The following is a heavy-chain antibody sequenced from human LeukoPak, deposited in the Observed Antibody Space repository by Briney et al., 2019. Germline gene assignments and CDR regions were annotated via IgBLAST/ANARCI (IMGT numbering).Heavy chain of an antibody. J-gene: IGHJ4*02. V-gene: IGHV3-48*01. CDR2: ISSSSSTI. D-gene: IGHD3-10*01. CDR1: GFTFSSYA. CDR3: ARDPVIWFGELPSPYFDY. Sequence: GGSLRLSCAASGFTFSSYAMSWVRQAPGKGLEWVSYISSSSSTIYYADSVKGRFTISRDNAKNSLYLQMNSLRAEDTAVYYCARDPVIWFGELPSPYFDYWGQGTLVTVSS.